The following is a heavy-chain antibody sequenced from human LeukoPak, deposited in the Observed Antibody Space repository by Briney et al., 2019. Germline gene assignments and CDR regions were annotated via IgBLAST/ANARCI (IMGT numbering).Heavy chain of an antibody. CDR3: ARHDRVRGWRDY. V-gene: IGHV4-39*01. Sequence: SETLSLTCTVSGGSISSSSYYWGWIRQPPGKGLEWIGSIYYSGSTYYNPSLKSRVTISVDTSKNQFSLKLSSVTAADTAVYYCARHDRVRGWRDYWGQGTLVTVSS. CDR2: IYYSGST. J-gene: IGHJ4*02. CDR1: GGSISSSSYY. D-gene: IGHD3-10*01.